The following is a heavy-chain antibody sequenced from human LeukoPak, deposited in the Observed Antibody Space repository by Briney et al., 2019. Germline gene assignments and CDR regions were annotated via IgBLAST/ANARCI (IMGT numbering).Heavy chain of an antibody. J-gene: IGHJ4*02. V-gene: IGHV3-21*01. CDR3: ARDGSYDSSGYHDY. Sequence: PGKSLRLSCAASGFTFSSYSMNWVRQAPGKGLEWVSSISSSSSYIYYADSVKGRFTISRDNAKNSLYLQMSSLRAEDTAVYYCARDGSYDSSGYHDYWGQGTLVTVSS. CDR1: GFTFSSYS. CDR2: ISSSSSYI. D-gene: IGHD3-22*01.